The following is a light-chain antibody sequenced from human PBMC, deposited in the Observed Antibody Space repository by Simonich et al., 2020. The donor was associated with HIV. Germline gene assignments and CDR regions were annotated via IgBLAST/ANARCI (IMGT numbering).Light chain of an antibody. CDR2: WAS. CDR1: QSLLYSFNNKNY. CDR3: QQYYSTPHT. Sequence: DIVMTQSPDSLAVSLGERATINCKSSQSLLYSFNNKNYLGWYRQKPGQPPKLLIYWASTRESGVPDRFSGSGSGTDFTLTISSLQAEDVAVYYCQQYYSTPHTFGQGTKLEIK. V-gene: IGKV4-1*01. J-gene: IGKJ2*01.